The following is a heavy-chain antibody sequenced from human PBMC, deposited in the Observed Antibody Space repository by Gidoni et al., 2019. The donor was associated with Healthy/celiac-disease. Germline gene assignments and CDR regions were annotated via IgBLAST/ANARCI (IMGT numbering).Heavy chain of an antibody. J-gene: IGHJ4*02. Sequence: QVQLVQSGAEVKKPGASVKVSCKASGSTFPSYGISCVLQAPGQGLERMGWISAYNGNTNYAQKLQGRVTMTTDTSTSTAYMELRSLRSDDTAVYYCARDLSGITGTPVFDYWGQGTLVTVSS. CDR2: ISAYNGNT. CDR3: ARDLSGITGTPVFDY. D-gene: IGHD1-20*01. V-gene: IGHV1-18*01. CDR1: GSTFPSYG.